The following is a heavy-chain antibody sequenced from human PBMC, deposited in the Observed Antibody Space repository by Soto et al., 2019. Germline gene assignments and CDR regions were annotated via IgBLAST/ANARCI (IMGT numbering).Heavy chain of an antibody. CDR3: XXXXXXXGWFDP. Sequence: QVQLQESGPGLVXPSQTLSLTCTVSGGSISSGDYYWSWIRQPPGKGLEWIGYIYYSGSTYYNPSLKSRVTISVDTSKNQFSLKLSSVTAADTXXXXXXXXXXXXGWFDPWGQGTLVTVSS. V-gene: IGHV4-30-4*01. CDR1: GGSISSGDYY. CDR2: IYYSGST. J-gene: IGHJ5*02.